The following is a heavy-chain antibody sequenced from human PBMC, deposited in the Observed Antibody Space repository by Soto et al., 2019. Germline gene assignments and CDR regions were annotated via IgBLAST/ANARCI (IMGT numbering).Heavy chain of an antibody. J-gene: IGHJ4*02. CDR1: GGSISSYY. V-gene: IGHV4-59*08. Sequence: SETLSLTCTVSGGSISSYYWSWIRQPPGKGLEWIGYIYYSGSTNYNPSLKSRVTISVDTSKNQFSLKLSSVTAADTAVYYCARHNTMVRENPYYFDYWGQGTLVTVSS. D-gene: IGHD3-10*01. CDR3: ARHNTMVRENPYYFDY. CDR2: IYYSGST.